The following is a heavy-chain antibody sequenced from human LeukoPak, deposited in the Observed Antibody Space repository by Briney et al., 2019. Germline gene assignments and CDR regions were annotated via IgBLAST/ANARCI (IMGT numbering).Heavy chain of an antibody. CDR1: GGSFSGYY. CDR3: ARGSGFVVGRYCSSTSCYKGEFDY. CDR2: INHSGST. J-gene: IGHJ4*02. V-gene: IGHV4-34*01. D-gene: IGHD2-2*02. Sequence: SETLSLTCAVYGGSFSGYYWSWIRQPPGKGLEWIGKINHSGSTNHNPSLKSRVTISVDTSKNQFSQKLSSATAADTAVYYCARGSGFVVGRYCSSTSCYKGEFDYWGQGTLVTVSS.